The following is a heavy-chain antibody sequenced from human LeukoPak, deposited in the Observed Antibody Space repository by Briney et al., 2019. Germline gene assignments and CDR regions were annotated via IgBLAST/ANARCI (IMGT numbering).Heavy chain of an antibody. V-gene: IGHV3-23*01. CDR3: ANSPDGAFDY. J-gene: IGHJ4*02. CDR2: ISGSGGTT. Sequence: GGSLRLSCAASGFTFSSNAMSWVRQAPGKGPEWVSGISGSGGTTYYADSVKGRFTISRGNSKNTLYLHMNSLRAEDTAVYYCANSPDGAFDYWGQGTLVTVSS. CDR1: GFTFSSNA.